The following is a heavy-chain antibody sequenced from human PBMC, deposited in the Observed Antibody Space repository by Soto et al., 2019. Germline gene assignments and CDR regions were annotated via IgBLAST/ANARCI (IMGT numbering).Heavy chain of an antibody. CDR3: ARMESFGSLNWFDP. Sequence: AAVNVSFKDSGYTFTNNAVSWVRQATGQGLEWMGWMNPGSGDTGYAQKFQGRVTMTRDISIATAYMELNSLTSEDTAIYYCARMESFGSLNWFDPWGQGTLVTVSS. D-gene: IGHD5-18*01. J-gene: IGHJ5*02. V-gene: IGHV1-8*02. CDR1: GYTFTNNA. CDR2: MNPGSGDT.